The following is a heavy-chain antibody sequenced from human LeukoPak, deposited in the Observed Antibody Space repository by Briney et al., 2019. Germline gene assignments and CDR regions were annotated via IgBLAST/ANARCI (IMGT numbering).Heavy chain of an antibody. J-gene: IGHJ4*02. V-gene: IGHV3-73*01. D-gene: IGHD5-18*01. Sequence: PGGSLRLSCAASGFSFSDSTIHWVRQASGTGLEWVARIRSKGNSYATSYAASVKGRFTISRDDSKNTAYLRINSLKTEDSAICYCTARSDTYGHFDYWGQGTLVTVSS. CDR3: TARSDTYGHFDY. CDR2: IRSKGNSYAT. CDR1: GFSFSDST.